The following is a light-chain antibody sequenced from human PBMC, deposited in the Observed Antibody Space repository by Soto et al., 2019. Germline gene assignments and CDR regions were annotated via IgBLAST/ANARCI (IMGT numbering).Light chain of an antibody. V-gene: IGKV3-20*01. Sequence: EIVFTQSPGTLSLSPGDSATLSCRASQSFKSSYLAWYQQKPGQAPKLLIHGGSTRATGISDRFSGSGSGTDFTLTISRLEPEDFAVYYCQQHGSSPITFGQGTRLE. J-gene: IGKJ5*01. CDR2: GGS. CDR1: QSFKSSY. CDR3: QQHGSSPIT.